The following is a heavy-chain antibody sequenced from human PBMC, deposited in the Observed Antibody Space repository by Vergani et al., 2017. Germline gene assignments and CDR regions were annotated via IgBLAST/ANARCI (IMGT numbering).Heavy chain of an antibody. J-gene: IGHJ6*02. CDR1: GFTFSSYE. CDR3: AGAGPDYYGSGSYFYGMDV. Sequence: EVQLVESGGGLVQPGGSLRLSCAASGFTFSSYEMNWVRQAPGKGLEWVSYISSSGSTIYYADSVKGRFTISRDNAKNSLYLQMNSLRAEDTAVYYCAGAGPDYYGSGSYFYGMDVWGQGTTVTVSS. CDR2: ISSSGSTI. D-gene: IGHD3-10*01. V-gene: IGHV3-48*03.